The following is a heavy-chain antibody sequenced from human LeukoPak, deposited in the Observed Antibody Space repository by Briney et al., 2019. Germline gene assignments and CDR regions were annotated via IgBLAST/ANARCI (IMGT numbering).Heavy chain of an antibody. V-gene: IGHV4-61*02. CDR3: AAIGITPFDY. J-gene: IGHJ4*02. Sequence: SETQSLTCTVSGGSISSGSYYWSWIRQPAGKGLEWIGRIYTSGSTNYNPSLKSRVTISVDTSKNQFSLKLSSVTAADTAVYYCAAIGITPFDYWGQGTLVTVSS. CDR2: IYTSGST. D-gene: IGHD3-10*01. CDR1: GGSISSGSYY.